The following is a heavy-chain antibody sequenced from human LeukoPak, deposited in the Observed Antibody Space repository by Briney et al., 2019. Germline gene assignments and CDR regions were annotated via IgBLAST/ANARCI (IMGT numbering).Heavy chain of an antibody. CDR3: ARRAGAYSHPYDY. CDR1: GFTFSDYY. D-gene: IGHD4/OR15-4a*01. J-gene: IGHJ4*02. CDR2: IYSDNT. Sequence: GGSLRLSCAASGFTFSDYYMNWIRQAPGKGLEWVSFIYSDNTRYSDSVKGRFTISRDNSKNTLYLQMNSLRAEDTAVYYCARRAGAYSHPYDYWGQGTLVTVSS. V-gene: IGHV3-53*01.